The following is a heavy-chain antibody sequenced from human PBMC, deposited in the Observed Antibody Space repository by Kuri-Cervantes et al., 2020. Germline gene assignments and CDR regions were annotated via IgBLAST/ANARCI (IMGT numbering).Heavy chain of an antibody. Sequence: LSLTYAASGFTFSSYAMHWVRQAPGKGLEWVAVISYDGSNKYYADSVKGRFTISRDNSKNTLYLQMNSLRAEDTAVYYCARDPNIHGYYYGMDVWGQGTTVTVSS. J-gene: IGHJ6*02. V-gene: IGHV3-30-3*01. CDR1: GFTFSSYA. CDR3: ARDPNIHGYYYGMDV. D-gene: IGHD2/OR15-2a*01. CDR2: ISYDGSNK.